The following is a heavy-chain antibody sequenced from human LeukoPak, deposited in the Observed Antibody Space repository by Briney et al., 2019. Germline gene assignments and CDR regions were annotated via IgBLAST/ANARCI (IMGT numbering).Heavy chain of an antibody. J-gene: IGHJ4*02. CDR1: GYTFSTYG. D-gene: IGHD3-10*01. CDR3: AKVAGVRRDY. CDR2: ISANTGKT. V-gene: IGHV1-18*01. Sequence: ASVPVSCKASGYTFSTYGFCWVRQAPGHGIEWMGWISANTGKTDYAQKFQGRGTMTTDTSTSTADMELRSLRRDDTAVYYCAKVAGVRRDYWGQGTLLTVSS.